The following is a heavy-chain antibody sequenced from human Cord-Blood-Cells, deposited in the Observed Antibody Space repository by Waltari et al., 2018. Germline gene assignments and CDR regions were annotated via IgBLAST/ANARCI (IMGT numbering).Heavy chain of an antibody. CDR2: IYYSGQT. Sequence: QLHLQESGPGLVKPSETLSLTCTLSGGSISSSSYYWGGIRQPPGKGMEWIGGIYYSGQTYYNPSLKSRDTISVDTSKNQFSLKLSSVAVADTAVYYCARHHYPGDAFDIWGQGTMVTVSS. V-gene: IGHV4-39*01. J-gene: IGHJ3*02. CDR3: ARHHYPGDAFDI. CDR1: GGSISSSSYY. D-gene: IGHD1-1*01.